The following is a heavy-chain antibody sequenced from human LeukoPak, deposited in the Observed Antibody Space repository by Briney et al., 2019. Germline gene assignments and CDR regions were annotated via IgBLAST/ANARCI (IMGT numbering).Heavy chain of an antibody. Sequence: SETLSLTCTVSGGSISSGSYYWAWIRQHPGKGLEWIGYIYYSGSTYYNPSLKSRVTVSEDTSKNQFSLKLTSVTAADTAVYYCARRAPSAGYFDLWGCGTLVSVSS. J-gene: IGHJ2*01. CDR1: GGSISSGSYY. V-gene: IGHV4-31*03. CDR2: IYYSGST. CDR3: ARRAPSAGYFDL.